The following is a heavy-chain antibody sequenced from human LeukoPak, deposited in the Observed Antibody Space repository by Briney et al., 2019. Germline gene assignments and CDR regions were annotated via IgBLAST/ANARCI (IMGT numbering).Heavy chain of an antibody. CDR2: IYYSGST. CDR1: GGSISSYY. D-gene: IGHD3-10*01. CDR3: ARGWYYYGSGKDYYYYGMDV. V-gene: IGHV4-59*01. Sequence: SETLSLTCTVPGGSISSYYWSWIRQPPGKGLEWIGYIYYSGSTNYNPSLKSRVTISVDTSKNQFSLKLSSVTAADTAVYYCARGWYYYGSGKDYYYYGMDVWGQGTTVTVSS. J-gene: IGHJ6*02.